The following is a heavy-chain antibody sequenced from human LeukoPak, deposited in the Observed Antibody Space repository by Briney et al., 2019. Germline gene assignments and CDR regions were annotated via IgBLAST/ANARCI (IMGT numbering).Heavy chain of an antibody. V-gene: IGHV3-23*01. J-gene: IGHJ4*02. D-gene: IGHD3-22*01. CDR1: GFTFSSYG. CDR2: ISGSGGST. CDR3: AKGSDSSAWTLFDY. Sequence: GGSLRLSCAASGFTFSSYGMSWVRQAPGKGREWVSAISGSGGSTYYADSVKGRFTISRDNSKNTLYLQMNSLRAEDTAVYYCAKGSDSSAWTLFDYWGQGTLVTVSS.